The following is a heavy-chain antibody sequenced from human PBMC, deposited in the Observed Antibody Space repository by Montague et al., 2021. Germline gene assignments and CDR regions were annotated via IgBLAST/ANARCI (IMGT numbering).Heavy chain of an antibody. V-gene: IGHV4-59*01. Sequence: SETLSLTCSVSGASISDYYWSWIRQHPGKGLEWIGYIYYSRRTNYNNSLKSRVTISVDTSKNQFSLKLSSVTAADTALYYCAVTNPYYYYGMDVWGQGTTVTVTS. D-gene: IGHD1-14*01. CDR1: GASISDYY. CDR2: IYYSRRT. J-gene: IGHJ6*02. CDR3: AVTNPYYYYGMDV.